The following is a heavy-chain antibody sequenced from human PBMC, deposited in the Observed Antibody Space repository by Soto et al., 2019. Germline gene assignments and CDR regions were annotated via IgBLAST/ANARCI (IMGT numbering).Heavy chain of an antibody. D-gene: IGHD3-10*01. CDR1: GFTFPFSSAW. V-gene: IGHV3-15*01. CDR2: VKTNADGATT. J-gene: IGHJ4*02. Sequence: EEQVMESGGGLVKPGGSLRLSCVLSGFTFPFSSAWVSWVRQAPGRVLVWVGHVKTNADGATTDLAATVKDRFAISRDDWKNTVYLQINTLKTEGVALYYCAREPYYPASGSFEFWGQGTVDTVSS. CDR3: AREPYYPASGSFEF.